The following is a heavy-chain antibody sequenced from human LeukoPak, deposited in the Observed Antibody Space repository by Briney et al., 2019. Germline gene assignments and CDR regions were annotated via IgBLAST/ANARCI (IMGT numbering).Heavy chain of an antibody. CDR3: ARAEDFVGVLAATGGSDP. J-gene: IGHJ5*02. D-gene: IGHD2-2*01. CDR1: GGSLSSYS. Sequence: SETLSLTCAVLGGSLSSYSWSWIRQPPGKGLEWIGEINHSGTNYSPSLKSRVTMSVDTSKKQFSLKLTSVTAADTAVYYCARAEDFVGVLAATGGSDPWGQGTLVTVSS. V-gene: IGHV4-34*01. CDR2: INHSGT.